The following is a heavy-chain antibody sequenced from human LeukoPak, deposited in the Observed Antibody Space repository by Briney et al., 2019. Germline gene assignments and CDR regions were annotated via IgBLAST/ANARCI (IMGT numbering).Heavy chain of an antibody. V-gene: IGHV1-46*01. D-gene: IGHD3-22*01. CDR1: GYTFTSYY. Sequence: ASVKVSCKASGYTFTSYYMHWVRQAPGQGLEWMGIINPSGGSTSYAQKFQGRVTMTRDTSISTAYMELSRLRSDDTAVYYCAREGDYYYDTSGYYYDYWGQGTLVTVSS. CDR2: INPSGGST. CDR3: AREGDYYYDTSGYYYDY. J-gene: IGHJ4*02.